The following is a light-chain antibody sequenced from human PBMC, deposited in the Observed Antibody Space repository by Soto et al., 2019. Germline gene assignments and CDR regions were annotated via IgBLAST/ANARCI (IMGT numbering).Light chain of an antibody. CDR2: GAS. Sequence: EMVLTQSPGTLSLSPGERATLSCRASQTITPTFLAWYQQKPGQAPRLLIYGASSRATDIPDRFSGSGSGTAFTLTISKLEPEDFAVYYCQQFGVSPTFGGGTKVEIK. V-gene: IGKV3-20*01. J-gene: IGKJ4*01. CDR3: QQFGVSPT. CDR1: QTITPTF.